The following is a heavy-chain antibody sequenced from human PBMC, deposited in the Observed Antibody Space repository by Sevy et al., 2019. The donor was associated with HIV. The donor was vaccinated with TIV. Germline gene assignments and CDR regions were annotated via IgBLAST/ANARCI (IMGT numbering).Heavy chain of an antibody. Sequence: SETLYLTCTVSGGSISSGDYYWSWIRQPPGKGLEWIGYIYYSGSTYYNPSLKSRVTISVDTSKNQFSLKLSSVTAADTAVYYCARDRRVYYDFWSGYSSGYYYYGMDVWGQGTTVTVSS. D-gene: IGHD3-3*01. V-gene: IGHV4-30-4*01. CDR1: GGSISSGDYY. J-gene: IGHJ6*02. CDR2: IYYSGST. CDR3: ARDRRVYYDFWSGYSSGYYYYGMDV.